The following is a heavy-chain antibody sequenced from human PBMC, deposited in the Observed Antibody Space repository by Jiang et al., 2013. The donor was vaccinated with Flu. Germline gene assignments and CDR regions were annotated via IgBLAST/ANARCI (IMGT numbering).Heavy chain of an antibody. CDR1: GGSISSSNW. Sequence: VKPSGTLSLTCAVSGGSISSSNWWSWVRQPPGKGLEWIGEIYHSGSTNYNPSLKSRVTISVDKSKNQFSLKLSSVTAADTAVYYCARAPSVATTHPRFDYWGQGTLVTVSS. CDR2: IYHSGST. J-gene: IGHJ4*02. V-gene: IGHV4-4*02. D-gene: IGHD5-12*01. CDR3: ARAPSVATTHPRFDY.